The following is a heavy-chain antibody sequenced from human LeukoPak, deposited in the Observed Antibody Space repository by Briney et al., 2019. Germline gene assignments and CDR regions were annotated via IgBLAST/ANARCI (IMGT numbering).Heavy chain of an antibody. CDR3: ARKGRDAFDI. V-gene: IGHV4-61*02. Sequence: SQTLSLTCTVSGGSISSGSYYWSWIRQPAGKGLEWIGRIYTSGSTNYNPSLKSRVTISVDASKNQFSLKLSSVTAADTAVYYCARKGRDAFDIWGQGTMVTVSS. CDR2: IYTSGST. D-gene: IGHD1-26*01. CDR1: GGSISSGSYY. J-gene: IGHJ3*02.